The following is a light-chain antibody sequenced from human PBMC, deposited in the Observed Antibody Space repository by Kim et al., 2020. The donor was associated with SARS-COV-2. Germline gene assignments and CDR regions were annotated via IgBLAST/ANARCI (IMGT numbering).Light chain of an antibody. Sequence: EIVLTQSPAALSLSPGGRATLSCRASQSVSIYLAWYQQKPGQDPRHLIYEASNRATGIPARFSGSGSGTDFTLTISSLEPEDFAVYYCQPSSNWHQTFGTVTKMDI. CDR1: QSVSIY. V-gene: IGKV3-11*01. J-gene: IGKJ2*01. CDR3: QPSSNWHQT. CDR2: EAS.